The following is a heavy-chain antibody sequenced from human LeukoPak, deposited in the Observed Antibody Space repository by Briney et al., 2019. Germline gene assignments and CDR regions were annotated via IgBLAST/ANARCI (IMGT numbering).Heavy chain of an antibody. CDR2: IKQDRSEK. J-gene: IGHJ4*02. CDR1: GFTFSNYW. V-gene: IGHV3-7*01. Sequence: GGSLRLSCAASGFTFSNYWMSWVRQAPGKGLEWVANIKQDRSEKYYVDSVKGRFTISRDNAKNSLFLQMNSLRAEDTAVYYCARDPVKSYYDSSGYYKYFDYWGQGTLVTVSS. D-gene: IGHD3-22*01. CDR3: ARDPVKSYYDSSGYYKYFDY.